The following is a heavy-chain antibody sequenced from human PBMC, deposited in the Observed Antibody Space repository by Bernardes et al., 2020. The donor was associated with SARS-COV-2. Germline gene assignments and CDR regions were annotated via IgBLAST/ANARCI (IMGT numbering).Heavy chain of an antibody. J-gene: IGHJ3*02. Sequence: GGSLRLSCAASGFTFSSHSMTWVRQAPGKGLEWVSSISTTSSYIYYADSVKGRFTISRDNAKNSLSLQMNSLRAEDTAVYYCARVGWRVPAATDAFDIWGLGTMVTVSS. V-gene: IGHV3-21*01. D-gene: IGHD2-2*01. CDR1: GFTFSSHS. CDR3: ARVGWRVPAATDAFDI. CDR2: ISTTSSYI.